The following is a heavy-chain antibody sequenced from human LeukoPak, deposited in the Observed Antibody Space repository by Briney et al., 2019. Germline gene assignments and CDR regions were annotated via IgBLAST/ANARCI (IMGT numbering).Heavy chain of an antibody. CDR3: ARVYYSNSYDYWYFDL. CDR2: ISYDGSNK. CDR1: GFTLSSYG. J-gene: IGHJ2*01. V-gene: IGHV3-30*03. Sequence: GGSLRLSCAASGFTLSSYGMHWVRQAPGKGLEWVAVISYDGSNKYYADSVKGRFTISRDNSKNTLYLQMNSLRAEDTAVYYCARVYYSNSYDYWYFDLWGRGTLVTVSS. D-gene: IGHD6-13*01.